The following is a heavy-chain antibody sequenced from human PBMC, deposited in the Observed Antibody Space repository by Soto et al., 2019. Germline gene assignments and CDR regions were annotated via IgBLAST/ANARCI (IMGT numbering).Heavy chain of an antibody. J-gene: IGHJ3*01. Sequence: LRLSCAASGFAFNSYEMDWVRQAPGKGLEWVANIKSGGNTKFYVDSVKGRFTISRDDAKNSLYLDMNSLGAEDTAVYYCVKEKSVMYSGYNAFDVWGQGTMVTVSS. CDR3: VKEKSVMYSGYNAFDV. V-gene: IGHV3-48*03. CDR1: GFAFNSYE. CDR2: IKSGGNTK. D-gene: IGHD5-12*01.